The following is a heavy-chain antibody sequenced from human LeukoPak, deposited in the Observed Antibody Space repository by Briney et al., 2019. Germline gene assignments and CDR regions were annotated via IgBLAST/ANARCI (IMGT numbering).Heavy chain of an antibody. J-gene: IGHJ4*02. V-gene: IGHV4-59*01. CDR2: IYYSGST. Sequence: SETLSLTCTVSSGSISSYYWSWIRQPPGKGLEWIGYIYYSGSTNYNPSLKSRVTISVDTSKNQFSLKLSSVTAADTAVYYCARDYGDYVFDYWGQGTLVTVSS. D-gene: IGHD4-17*01. CDR1: SGSISSYY. CDR3: ARDYGDYVFDY.